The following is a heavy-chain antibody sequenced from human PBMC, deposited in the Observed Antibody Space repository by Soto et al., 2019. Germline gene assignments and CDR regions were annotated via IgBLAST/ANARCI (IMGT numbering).Heavy chain of an antibody. CDR1: GFTFSSYS. V-gene: IGHV3-48*02. J-gene: IGHJ2*01. Sequence: GGSLRLSCAASGFTFSSYSMNWVRQAPGKGLEWVSYISSSSSTIYYADSVKGRFTISRDNAKNSLYLQMNSLRDEDTAVYYCAREVEHRGPYWYFDLWGRGTLVTVSS. CDR2: ISSSSSTI. D-gene: IGHD1-1*01. CDR3: AREVEHRGPYWYFDL.